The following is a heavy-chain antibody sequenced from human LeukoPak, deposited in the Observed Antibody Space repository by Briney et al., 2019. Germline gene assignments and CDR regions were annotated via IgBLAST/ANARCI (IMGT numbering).Heavy chain of an antibody. CDR1: GFTFSRYW. CDR3: ASPGPYCSSTSCYNRY. V-gene: IGHV3-74*03. J-gene: IGHJ4*02. CDR2: IKSDGTNT. D-gene: IGHD2-2*02. Sequence: PPGGSLRLSCEASGFTFSRYWMHWVRQAPGKGLVWVSRIKSDGTNTKYADFVKGRFHISRDNAKNSLYLQMNSLRAEDTAVYYCASPGPYCSSTSCYNRYWGQGTLVTVSS.